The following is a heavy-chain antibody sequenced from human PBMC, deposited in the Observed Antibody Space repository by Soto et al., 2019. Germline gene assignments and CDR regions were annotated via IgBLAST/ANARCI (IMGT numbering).Heavy chain of an antibody. V-gene: IGHV4-30-4*01. CDR3: ARGSYYDSSGYYGP. D-gene: IGHD3-22*01. J-gene: IGHJ5*02. CDR1: GGSISSGDYY. Sequence: PSETLSLTCTVSGGSISSGDYYWSWIRQPPGKGLGWIGSIYYSGSTYYNPSLKSRVTISVDTSKNQFSLKLSSVTAADTAVYYCARGSYYDSSGYYGPWGQGTLVTVSS. CDR2: IYYSGST.